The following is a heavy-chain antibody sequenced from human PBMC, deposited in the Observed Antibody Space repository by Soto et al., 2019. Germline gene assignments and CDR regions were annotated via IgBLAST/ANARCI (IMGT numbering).Heavy chain of an antibody. D-gene: IGHD6-6*01. CDR3: ARLRAARRVYWFDP. CDR2: IYPGDSDT. CDR1: GYSFTSYW. J-gene: IGHJ5*02. Sequence: GESLKISCKGSGYSFTSYWIGWVRQMPGKGLEWMGIIYPGDSDTRYSPSFQGQVTIAAGKSNSTAYLQWSSLKAADTAIYYCARLRAARRVYWFDPWGQGTLVTVSS. V-gene: IGHV5-51*01.